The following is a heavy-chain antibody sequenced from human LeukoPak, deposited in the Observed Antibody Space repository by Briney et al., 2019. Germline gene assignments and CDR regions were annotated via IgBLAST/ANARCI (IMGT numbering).Heavy chain of an antibody. Sequence: GDSVKVSCKASGYTFTGSGWYLYWLRQAPGQGLEWMGIINPSGGSTSYAQKFQGRVTMTRDMSTSTVYMELSSLRSEDTAVYYCARDRSLTMIVYWGQGTLVTVSS. CDR2: INPSGGST. J-gene: IGHJ4*02. CDR3: ARDRSLTMIVY. CDR1: GYTFTGSGWY. D-gene: IGHD3-22*01. V-gene: IGHV1-46*01.